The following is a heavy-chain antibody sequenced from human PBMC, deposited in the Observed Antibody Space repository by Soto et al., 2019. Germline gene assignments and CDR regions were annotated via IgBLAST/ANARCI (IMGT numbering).Heavy chain of an antibody. Sequence: EVHLVQSGGGLVKPGASLRLSCAASGFTFNIYSLNWVRQAPGKGLEWISCISASSRYIYYEDSVKGRFTISRDNAKYPLYLQMSSLRAEDTAVYYCAREGDLGAGNKVDVWGQGTTVTVSS. CDR1: GFTFNIYS. V-gene: IGHV3-21*06. D-gene: IGHD3-10*01. J-gene: IGHJ6*02. CDR3: AREGDLGAGNKVDV. CDR2: ISASSRYI.